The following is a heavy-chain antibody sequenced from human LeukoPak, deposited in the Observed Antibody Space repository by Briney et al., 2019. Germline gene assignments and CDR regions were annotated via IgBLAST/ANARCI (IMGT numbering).Heavy chain of an antibody. Sequence: NPSETLSLTCTVSGGSISSYYWSRIRQPAGKGLEWIGRIYTSGSTNYNPSPKSRVTMSVDTSKNQFSLKLSSVTAADTAVYYCARARTIFGVVIPEDDAFDIWGQGTMVTVSS. CDR2: IYTSGST. V-gene: IGHV4-4*07. D-gene: IGHD3-3*01. J-gene: IGHJ3*02. CDR3: ARARTIFGVVIPEDDAFDI. CDR1: GGSISSYY.